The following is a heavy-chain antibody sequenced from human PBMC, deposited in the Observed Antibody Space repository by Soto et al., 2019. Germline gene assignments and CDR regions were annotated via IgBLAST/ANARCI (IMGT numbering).Heavy chain of an antibody. CDR1: GGSFSGYY. Sequence: SETLSLTSAVYGGSFSGYYWSWIRQPPGKGLEWIGVINHSGSTNYNPTLKSRVTISVDTSKNQFSLKLSSVTAADTAVYYCARNGSYYDFWSGYYFGGGMDVWGQGTTVTVSS. J-gene: IGHJ6*02. CDR2: INHSGST. D-gene: IGHD3-3*01. CDR3: ARNGSYYDFWSGYYFGGGMDV. V-gene: IGHV4-34*01.